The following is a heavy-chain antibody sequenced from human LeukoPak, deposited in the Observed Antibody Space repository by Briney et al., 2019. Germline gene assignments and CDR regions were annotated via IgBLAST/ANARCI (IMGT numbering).Heavy chain of an antibody. Sequence: GGSLRLSCAASGFTFSNYGMNWVRQAPGRGLEWVSSISSSSTYIYYADPVKGRFTISRDNAKNSLYLQMNSLRAEDTAVYYCAKSSGWNYYYYYIDVWGKGTTVIASS. CDR3: AKSSGWNYYYYYIDV. V-gene: IGHV3-21*01. D-gene: IGHD6-19*01. CDR2: ISSSSTYI. CDR1: GFTFSNYG. J-gene: IGHJ6*03.